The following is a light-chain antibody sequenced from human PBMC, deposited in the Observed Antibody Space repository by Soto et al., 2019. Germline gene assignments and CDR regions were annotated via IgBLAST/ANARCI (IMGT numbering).Light chain of an antibody. Sequence: QSALTQPASVSGSPGQSITISCTGTSNDVGGYNYVSWYQQHPGKAPKLVIYEVTDRPSGVSNRLSGSKSGNTASLTLSGLQAEDEADYYCCSYTTSRAVVFGGGTKLTVL. CDR3: CSYTTSRAVV. V-gene: IGLV2-14*01. J-gene: IGLJ2*01. CDR1: SNDVGGYNY. CDR2: EVT.